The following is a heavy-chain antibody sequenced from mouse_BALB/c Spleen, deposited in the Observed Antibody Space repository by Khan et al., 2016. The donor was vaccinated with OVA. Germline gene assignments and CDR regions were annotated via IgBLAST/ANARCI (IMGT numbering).Heavy chain of an antibody. CDR2: ISTYYGDA. Sequence: QVQLKESGAELVRPGVSVKISCKGSGYTFTDFTIHWVKQSHAKSLEWIGVISTYYGDATYNQKFKGKATMTVDKTSSTAYMELARLTSEDSAIYYCTRGGGNRFAYWGQGTLVTVSA. CDR3: TRGGGNRFAY. CDR1: GYTFTDFT. J-gene: IGHJ3*01. V-gene: IGHV1S137*01.